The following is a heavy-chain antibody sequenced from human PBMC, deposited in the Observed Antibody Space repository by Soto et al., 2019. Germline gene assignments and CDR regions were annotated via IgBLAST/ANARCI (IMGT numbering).Heavy chain of an antibody. V-gene: IGHV3-7*03. CDR1: GVTFSCRW. CDR3: SRGWGAH. J-gene: IGHJ4*02. Sequence: LSCAASGVTFSCRWMSWVRQAPGKGLEWVANMKLDGSEKYYVDSVKGRFTISKDNAKTSVYLQMNSLRAEDTAVYYCSRGWGAHWGQGTLVTVSS. CDR2: MKLDGSEK. D-gene: IGHD3-16*01.